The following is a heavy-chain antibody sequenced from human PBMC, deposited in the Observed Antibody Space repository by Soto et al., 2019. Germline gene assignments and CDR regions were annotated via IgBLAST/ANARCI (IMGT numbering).Heavy chain of an antibody. CDR3: ERRIVATETFDY. CDR2: IYYSGST. V-gene: IGHV4-30-4*01. J-gene: IGHJ4*02. CDR1: GGSISSGDYY. D-gene: IGHD5-12*01. Sequence: SETLSLTCTVSGGSISSGDYYWSWIRQPPGKGLEWIGYIYYSGSTYYNPSLKSRVTISVDTSKNQFSLKLRSVTAADTAVYYFERRIVATETFDYWGQGTLVTVSS.